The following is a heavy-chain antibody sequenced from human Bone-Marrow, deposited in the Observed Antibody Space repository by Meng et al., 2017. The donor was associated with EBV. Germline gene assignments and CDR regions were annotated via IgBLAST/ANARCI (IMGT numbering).Heavy chain of an antibody. V-gene: IGHV3-30-3*01. Sequence: QVQLVESGGGVVQPGRSLRPSCAASGFTFSSYAMHWVRQAPGKGLEWVAVISYDGSNKYYADSVKGRFTISRDNSKNTLYLQMNSLRAEDTAVYYCAKEGPDYWGQGTLVTVST. CDR3: AKEGPDY. CDR1: GFTFSSYA. CDR2: ISYDGSNK. J-gene: IGHJ4*02.